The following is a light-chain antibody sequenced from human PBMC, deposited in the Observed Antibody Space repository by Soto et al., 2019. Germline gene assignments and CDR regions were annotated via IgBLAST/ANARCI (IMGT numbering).Light chain of an antibody. CDR2: EVR. Sequence: QSVLTQPASVSGSPGQSITISCTGSSSDMGGYDYVSWYQQRPGKAPKLMIYEVRYRPSGVSNRFSGSKSGKTASLTISRLQAEEEADYYCRSYTRSSNHYFFGSATKLTV. CDR1: SSDMGGYDY. CDR3: RSYTRSSNHYF. J-gene: IGLJ1*01. V-gene: IGLV2-14*01.